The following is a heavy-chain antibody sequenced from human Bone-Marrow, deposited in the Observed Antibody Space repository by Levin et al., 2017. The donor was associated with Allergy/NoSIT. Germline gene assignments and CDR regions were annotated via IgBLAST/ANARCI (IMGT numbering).Heavy chain of an antibody. CDR1: GFTFSSYW. V-gene: IGHV3-74*01. CDR2: INSDGSST. CDR3: ARVNTMVRGVHFDY. J-gene: IGHJ4*02. D-gene: IGHD3-10*01. Sequence: GGSLRLSCAASGFTFSSYWMHWVRQAPGKGLVWVSRINSDGSSTSYADSVKGRFTISRDNAKNTLYLQMNSLRAEDTAVYYCARVNTMVRGVHFDYWGQGTLVTVSS.